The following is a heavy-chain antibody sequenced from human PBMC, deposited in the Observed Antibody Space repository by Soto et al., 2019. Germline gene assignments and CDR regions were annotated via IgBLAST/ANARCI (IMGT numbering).Heavy chain of an antibody. V-gene: IGHV4-59*01. J-gene: IGHJ4*02. CDR3: ARHFDSGTWPLDY. CDR1: GGSIRNYY. D-gene: IGHD3-10*01. CDR2: ISYNGNT. Sequence: QVQLQEPGPGLVKPSETLSLTCTVSGGSIRNYYWSWLRQPPGKGLEWIGFISYNGNTKYNPSLMGRVTISLDTSKNYFSLRLRSLTAADTALYYCARHFDSGTWPLDYWGQGILVTVSS.